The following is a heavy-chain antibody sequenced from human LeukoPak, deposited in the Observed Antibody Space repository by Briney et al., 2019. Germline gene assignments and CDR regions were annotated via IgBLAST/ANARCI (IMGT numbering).Heavy chain of an antibody. J-gene: IGHJ6*02. CDR2: ISGSGDRT. CDR3: GKRELWHGSGEDA. V-gene: IGHV3-23*01. Sequence: GGSLRLSCAASGFTFSSYAMSWFRQTPGKGLEWVSPISGSGDRTYYAESVKGRFSISRDNSKNTLYLQMHSLRAEDTAVYYCGKRELWHGSGEDAWGQGTTVTVSS. D-gene: IGHD3-10*01. CDR1: GFTFSSYA.